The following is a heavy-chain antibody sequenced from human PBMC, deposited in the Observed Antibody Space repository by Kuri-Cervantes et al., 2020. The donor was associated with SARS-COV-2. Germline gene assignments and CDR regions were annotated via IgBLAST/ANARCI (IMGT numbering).Heavy chain of an antibody. CDR3: TRLRGFCPILHGLDV. V-gene: IGHV3-49*03. CDR2: IRSNSHGGAA. Sequence: GGSLRLSCSASGFTFGDHAMSWFRQAPGKGLEWVGCIRSNSHGGAAESAASVKCRFTISRDDSKSIAYLQMNSLKTEDTAVYYCTRLRGFCPILHGLDVWGQGTTVTVSS. J-gene: IGHJ6*02. D-gene: IGHD6-25*01. CDR1: GFTFGDHA.